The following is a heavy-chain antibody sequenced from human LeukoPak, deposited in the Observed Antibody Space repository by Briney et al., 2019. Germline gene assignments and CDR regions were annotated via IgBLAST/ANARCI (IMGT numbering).Heavy chain of an antibody. Sequence: SETLSLTCTVSGGSISSYYWSWIRQPPGKGLEWIGYIYYSGSTNYNPSLKSRVTISVDTSKNQFSLKLSSVTAADTAVYYCARDSSMIRYYYYGMDVWGQGTTVTVSS. CDR1: GGSISSYY. D-gene: IGHD3-22*01. CDR2: IYYSGST. CDR3: ARDSSMIRYYYYGMDV. V-gene: IGHV4-59*01. J-gene: IGHJ6*02.